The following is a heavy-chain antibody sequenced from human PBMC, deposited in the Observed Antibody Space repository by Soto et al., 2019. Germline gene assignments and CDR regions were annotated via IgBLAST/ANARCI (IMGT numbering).Heavy chain of an antibody. Sequence: EVQLVESGGGLVQPGESLRLSCAASGFTFSAFWMTWLRQAPGKGLEWVANIKRDGTVTHYGDSVEGRCTLSKDNAQNSFFSQLKSLRPEDTAMYYCAWDLSPPRECFYDAFDVWGQGTFVTVSS. D-gene: IGHD2-8*01. CDR3: AWDLSPPRECFYDAFDV. CDR2: IKRDGTVT. V-gene: IGHV3-7*04. J-gene: IGHJ3*01. CDR1: GFTFSAFW.